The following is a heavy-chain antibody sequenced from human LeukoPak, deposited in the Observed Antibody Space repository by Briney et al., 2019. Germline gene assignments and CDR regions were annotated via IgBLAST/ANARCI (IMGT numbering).Heavy chain of an antibody. J-gene: IGHJ4*02. CDR2: IRYDGSTK. D-gene: IGHD6-13*01. CDR3: ARYSSSFFIDY. CDR1: GFTLICCG. Sequence: PGGSLRLSCAASGFTLICCGMHWVRQAPGKGLEWVAFIRYDGSTKYYTDSVKGRFTISRDNSRDTLYLQMNSLRAEDTAVYYCARYSSSFFIDYWGQGTLVTVSS. V-gene: IGHV3-30*02.